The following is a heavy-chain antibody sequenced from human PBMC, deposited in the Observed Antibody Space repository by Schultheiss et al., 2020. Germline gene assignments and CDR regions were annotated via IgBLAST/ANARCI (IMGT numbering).Heavy chain of an antibody. Sequence: SETLSLTCAVSGGSISSGGYSWSWIRQPPGKGLEWIGYIYYSGSTNYNPSLKSRVTISADTSKNQLSLKLSSVTTADTAVYYCARHSGSRPRFDYWGQGTLVTVSS. V-gene: IGHV4-61*08. CDR3: ARHSGSRPRFDY. D-gene: IGHD1-26*01. CDR2: IYYSGST. J-gene: IGHJ4*02. CDR1: GGSISSGGYS.